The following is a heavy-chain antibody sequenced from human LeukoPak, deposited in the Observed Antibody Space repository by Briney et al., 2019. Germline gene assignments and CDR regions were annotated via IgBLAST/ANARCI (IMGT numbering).Heavy chain of an antibody. V-gene: IGHV3-48*04. CDR2: ISSSSSII. CDR1: GFIFSPYA. CDR3: ARASVAGFDY. Sequence: PGGSLRLSCAASGFIFSPYAMSWVRQAPGKGLEWVSYISSSSSIIYYADSVKGRFTISRDNAKNSLYLQMNSLRAEDTAVYYCARASVAGFDYWGQGTLVTVSS. D-gene: IGHD6-19*01. J-gene: IGHJ4*02.